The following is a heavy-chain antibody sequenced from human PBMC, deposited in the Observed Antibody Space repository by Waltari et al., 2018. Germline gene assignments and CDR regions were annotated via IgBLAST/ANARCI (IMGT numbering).Heavy chain of an antibody. V-gene: IGHV3-23*01. D-gene: IGHD3-22*01. J-gene: IGHJ4*02. CDR3: AKDYYDSSGYYSRRLFDY. Sequence: EVQLLESGGGLVQPGGSLRLSCPASGFTFSSYAMSWIRPAPGKRLEWVSAISGSGGSTYYADSVKGRFTISRDNSKNTLYLQMNSLRAEDTAVYYCAKDYYDSSGYYSRRLFDYWGQGTLVTVSS. CDR1: GFTFSSYA. CDR2: ISGSGGST.